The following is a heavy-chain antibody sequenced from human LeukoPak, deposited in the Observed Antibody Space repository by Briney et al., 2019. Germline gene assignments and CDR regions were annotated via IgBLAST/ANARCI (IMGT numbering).Heavy chain of an antibody. D-gene: IGHD6-19*01. V-gene: IGHV1-2*02. CDR1: GYTFTGYY. Sequence: ASVKVSCKASGYTFTGYYMHWVRQAPGQGREGMGWINPNSGGTNYAQKFQGRVTMTRDTYNSTAYMEMSRLRSDDPAVYYCASRYSSGSYFDYWGQGTLVTVSS. CDR2: INPNSGGT. CDR3: ASRYSSGSYFDY. J-gene: IGHJ4*02.